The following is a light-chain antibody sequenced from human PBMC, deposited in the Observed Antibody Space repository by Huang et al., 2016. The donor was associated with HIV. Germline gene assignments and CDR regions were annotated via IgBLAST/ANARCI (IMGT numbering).Light chain of an antibody. Sequence: DIQMTQFPSSLSASVGYRVNITCRASQNINYFLNWFQQKPGKAPKLLIYTASFLQSGVPSRFSGSGSGTDFTLTISSLQPEDFATYYCQQSYSTPPTFGQGCKLEIK. V-gene: IGKV1-39*01. CDR1: QNINYF. CDR3: QQSYSTPPT. J-gene: IGKJ2*01. CDR2: TAS.